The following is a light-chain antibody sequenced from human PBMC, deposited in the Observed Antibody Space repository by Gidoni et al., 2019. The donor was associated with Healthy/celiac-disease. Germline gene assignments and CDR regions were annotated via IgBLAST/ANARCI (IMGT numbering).Light chain of an antibody. J-gene: IGKJ4*01. CDR3: QQYNNWPLT. CDR1: QSVSSN. CDR2: GAS. Sequence: EIVMTQSPATLSVSPGERATLSCRARQSVSSNFAWYQQKPGQAPRLLIYGASTRATGIPARFSGSGSGTEFTLTISSLQSEDFAVYYCQQYNNWPLTFGGXTKVEIK. V-gene: IGKV3-15*01.